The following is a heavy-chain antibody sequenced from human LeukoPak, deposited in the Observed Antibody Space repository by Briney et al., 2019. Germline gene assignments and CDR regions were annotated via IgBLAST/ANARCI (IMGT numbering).Heavy chain of an antibody. CDR1: GDSVSSNSAA. V-gene: IGHV6-1*01. D-gene: IGHD2-21*02. CDR3: ARSLCGGDCYPDY. Sequence: SQTLSLTCAVSGDSVSSNSAAWNWIRQSPSRGLEWLGRTYYRSKWYNDYAVSVKSRITINPDTSKNQFSLKLSSVTAADTAVYYCARSLCGGDCYPDYWGQGTLVTVSS. CDR2: TYYRSKWYN. J-gene: IGHJ4*02.